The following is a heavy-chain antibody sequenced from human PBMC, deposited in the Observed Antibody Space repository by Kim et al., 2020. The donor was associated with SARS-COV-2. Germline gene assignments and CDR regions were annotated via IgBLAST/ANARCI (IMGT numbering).Heavy chain of an antibody. CDR3: ATANGDSYPRSRNFQD. CDR2: INGATTDI. Sequence: GGSLRLSCAASGFTFDDYAMHWVRQPPGKGLEWVSVINGATTDIYYADSVKGRFTISRDNSKNSLYLQMNSLRTEDTALYFCATANGDSYPRSRNFQDWGQGTLVPVS. CDR1: GFTFDDYA. V-gene: IGHV3-43*02. J-gene: IGHJ1*01. D-gene: IGHD2-21*01.